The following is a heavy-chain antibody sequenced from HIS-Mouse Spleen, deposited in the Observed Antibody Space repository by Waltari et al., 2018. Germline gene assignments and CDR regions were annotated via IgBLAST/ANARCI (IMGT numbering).Heavy chain of an antibody. Sequence: EVQLVESGGGLVQPVGSLRLSCAASGFPLRSYWMHWVRQAPGKGLVWVSRINSDGSSTSYADSVKGRFTISRDNAKNTLYLQMNSLRAEDTAVYYCARDLELDAFDIWGQGTMVTVSS. J-gene: IGHJ3*02. V-gene: IGHV3-74*01. D-gene: IGHD1-1*01. CDR3: ARDLELDAFDI. CDR2: INSDGSST. CDR1: GFPLRSYW.